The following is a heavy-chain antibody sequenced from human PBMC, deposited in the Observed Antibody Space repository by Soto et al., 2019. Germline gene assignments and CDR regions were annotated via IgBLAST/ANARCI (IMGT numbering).Heavy chain of an antibody. CDR2: IYYSGSA. CDR3: ARAHRYFDWTIQSYGMDV. D-gene: IGHD3-9*01. V-gene: IGHV4-39*01. CDR1: GGSISSSSYY. J-gene: IGHJ6*02. Sequence: SETLSLTCTVSGGSISSSSYYWGWIRQPPGKGLEWIGSIYYSGSAYYNPSLKSRVTISVDTSKNQFSLKLSSVTAADTAVYYCARAHRYFDWTIQSYGMDVWGQGTTVTVS.